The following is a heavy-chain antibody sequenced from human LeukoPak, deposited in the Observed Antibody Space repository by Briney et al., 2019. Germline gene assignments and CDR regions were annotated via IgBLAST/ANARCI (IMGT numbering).Heavy chain of an antibody. CDR3: ARERAHSSSWLYFGY. CDR2: ISAYNGNT. CDR1: GYTFTSYG. D-gene: IGHD6-13*01. J-gene: IGHJ4*02. Sequence: ASVKVSCKASGYTFTSYGISWVRQAPGQGLEWMGWISAYNGNTNYAQKLQGRVTMTTDTSTSTAYMELRSLRSDDTAVYYCARERAHSSSWLYFGYWGQGTLVTVSS. V-gene: IGHV1-18*01.